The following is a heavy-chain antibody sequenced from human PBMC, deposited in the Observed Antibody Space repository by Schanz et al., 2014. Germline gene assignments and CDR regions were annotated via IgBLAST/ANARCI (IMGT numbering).Heavy chain of an antibody. D-gene: IGHD1-26*01. Sequence: QVQLVESGGGVVQPGRSLRLSCATSGLNFDYYGMNWVRQAPGKGLEWVANIGYDGSEKYYVDSVKGRFTISRDNSKDTLYLQMSGLTPEDTAVYYCARDRVGASSYFDYWGQGTLVTVSS. J-gene: IGHJ4*02. CDR3: ARDRVGASSYFDY. CDR1: GLNFDYYG. V-gene: IGHV3-33*01. CDR2: IGYDGSEK.